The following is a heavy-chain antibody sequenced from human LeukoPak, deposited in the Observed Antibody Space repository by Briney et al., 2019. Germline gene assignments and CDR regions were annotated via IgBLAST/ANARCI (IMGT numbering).Heavy chain of an antibody. D-gene: IGHD3-10*01. CDR1: GFTFSSST. J-gene: IGHJ5*02. CDR2: ISSSSSYI. V-gene: IGHV3-21*01. CDR3: ARGGQAGTGDL. Sequence: GGSLRLSCAASGFTFSSSTMNWVRQAPGKGLEWVSSISSSSSYIYYTDSVKGRFTISRDNAKDSLYLEMNSLRAEDTAVYYCARGGQAGTGDLWGQGTLVTVSS.